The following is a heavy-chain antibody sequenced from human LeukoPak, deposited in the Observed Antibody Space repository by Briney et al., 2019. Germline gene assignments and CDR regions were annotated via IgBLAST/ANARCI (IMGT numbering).Heavy chain of an antibody. V-gene: IGHV3-74*01. CDR1: GFTFSRYW. CDR3: ARGYSYGYSDY. CDR2: INSDGRST. J-gene: IGHJ4*02. Sequence: PGGSLRLSCAASGFTFSRYWMHWVRQAPGKGLVWVSRINSDGRSTTYADSVNGRFTFSRDNAKNTLYLQLNSLRAEDTAVYYCARGYSYGYSDYWGQGTLVTVSS. D-gene: IGHD5-18*01.